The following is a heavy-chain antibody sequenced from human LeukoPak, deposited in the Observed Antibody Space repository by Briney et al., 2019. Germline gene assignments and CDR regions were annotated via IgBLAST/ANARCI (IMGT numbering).Heavy chain of an antibody. CDR1: GFTFSSYS. CDR3: AREAGTSYDWFDP. J-gene: IGHJ5*02. Sequence: PGGSLRLSCAASGFTFSSYSMNWVRQAPGKGLEWVSSISSSSSNIYYPDSVKGRFTTSRDNAKNSLYLQMNSLRAEDTAVYYCAREAGTSYDWFDPWGQGTLVTVSS. V-gene: IGHV3-21*01. CDR2: ISSSSSNI. D-gene: IGHD6-19*01.